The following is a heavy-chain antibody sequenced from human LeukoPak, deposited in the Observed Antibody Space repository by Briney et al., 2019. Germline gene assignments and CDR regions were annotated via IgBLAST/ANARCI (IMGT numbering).Heavy chain of an antibody. V-gene: IGHV1-18*01. CDR3: AREYHSYASGSYAVCNDY. Sequence: ASVKVSCKASGYTFTTYSITWVRQAPGQGLEWMGWISAYNGNTNYAQKLQGRVTMTTDTSTTTAYMELRSLRSDDTAVYYCAREYHSYASGSYAVCNDYWGQGTLVTVSS. J-gene: IGHJ4*02. D-gene: IGHD3-10*01. CDR2: ISAYNGNT. CDR1: GYTFTTYS.